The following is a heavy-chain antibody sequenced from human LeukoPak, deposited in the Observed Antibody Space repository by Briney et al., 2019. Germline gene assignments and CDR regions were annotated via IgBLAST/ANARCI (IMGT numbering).Heavy chain of an antibody. CDR1: GYRFTSYW. J-gene: IGHJ4*02. CDR2: IYPGDSDT. CDR3: ARGRSGSYYVYFDY. V-gene: IGHV5-51*01. D-gene: IGHD3-10*01. Sequence: GESLKISFKGSGYRFTSYWIGWGRPMPGKGLEWMGIIYPGDSDTRYSPSFQGQVTISADKSISTAYLQWSSLKASDTAMYYCARGRSGSYYVYFDYWGQGTLVTVSS.